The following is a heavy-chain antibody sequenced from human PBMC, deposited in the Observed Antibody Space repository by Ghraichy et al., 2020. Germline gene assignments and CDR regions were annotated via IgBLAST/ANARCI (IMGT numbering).Heavy chain of an antibody. Sequence: ASVKVSCKASGYTFTSYDINWVRQATGQGLEWMGWMNPNSGNTGYAQKFQGRVTMTRNTSISTAYMELSSLRSEDTAVYYCARGQLQMAYYYYYYGMDVWGQGTTVTVSS. V-gene: IGHV1-8*01. D-gene: IGHD1-1*01. J-gene: IGHJ6*02. CDR3: ARGQLQMAYYYYYYGMDV. CDR2: MNPNSGNT. CDR1: GYTFTSYD.